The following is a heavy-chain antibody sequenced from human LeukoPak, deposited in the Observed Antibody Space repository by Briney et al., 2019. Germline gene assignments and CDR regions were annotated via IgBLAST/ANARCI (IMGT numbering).Heavy chain of an antibody. CDR3: AKDSQLELRNYYYYYYMDV. Sequence: GGSLRLSCAASGFTFSSYGMHWVRQAPGKGLEWVAFIRYDGSNKYYADSVKGRFTISRDNSKNTLYLQMNSLRAGDTAVYYCAKDSQLELRNYYYYYYMDVWGKGTTVTVSS. CDR1: GFTFSSYG. D-gene: IGHD1-1*01. CDR2: IRYDGSNK. V-gene: IGHV3-30*02. J-gene: IGHJ6*03.